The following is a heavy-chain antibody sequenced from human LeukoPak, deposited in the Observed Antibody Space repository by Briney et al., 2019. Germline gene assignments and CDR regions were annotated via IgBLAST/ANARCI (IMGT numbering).Heavy chain of an antibody. CDR3: ARVPRQGIAVGGTIVSLDA. D-gene: IGHD6-19*01. CDR2: MNPNSGNT. J-gene: IGHJ5*02. V-gene: IGHV1-8*01. Sequence: ASVKVSCKASGYTFTSYDINWVRQATGQGLEWMGWMNPNSGNTGYAQEFQGRVTMTRNTAISTAYMELSSLRSEDTAVYYCARVPRQGIAVGGTIVSLDAWGQGTLVTVSS. CDR1: GYTFTSYD.